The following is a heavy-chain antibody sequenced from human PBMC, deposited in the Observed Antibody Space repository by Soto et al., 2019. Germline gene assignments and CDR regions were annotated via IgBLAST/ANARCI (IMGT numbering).Heavy chain of an antibody. CDR1: GFSNYG. Sequence: EVQLLESGGGLVQPGGSLTLSCVASGFSNYGMSWVRQAPGKGLEWVSAVPSSGGSTYYADSMKGRFTISRDNSKNTLFLKMNSLRAEDTAVYDCAKGDMYLDYWGQGILVPVSS. V-gene: IGHV3-23*01. D-gene: IGHD2-15*01. CDR2: VPSSGGST. J-gene: IGHJ4*02. CDR3: AKGDMYLDY.